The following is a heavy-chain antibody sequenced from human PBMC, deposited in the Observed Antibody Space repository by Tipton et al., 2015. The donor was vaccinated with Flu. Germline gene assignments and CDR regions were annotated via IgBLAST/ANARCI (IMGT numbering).Heavy chain of an antibody. Sequence: TLSLTCTVSGGSISSYYWSWIRQPPGKGLEWIGYIYYSGSTNYNPSLKSRVTISVDTSKNQFSLQLSSVTAADTAVYYSARCGTYVASRDFQHWGQGALVTVSP. CDR3: ARCGTYVASRDFQH. CDR1: GGSISSYY. J-gene: IGHJ1*01. CDR2: IYYSGST. V-gene: IGHV4-59*01. D-gene: IGHD1-26*01.